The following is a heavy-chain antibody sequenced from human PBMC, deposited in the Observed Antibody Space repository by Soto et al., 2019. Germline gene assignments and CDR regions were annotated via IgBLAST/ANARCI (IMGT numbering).Heavy chain of an antibody. J-gene: IGHJ4*02. Sequence: SETLSLTCTVSGGSISSGGSYWGWIRQPPGKGLEWIGYIYCSGNTYFNPPLKSRVTLSVDTSKNQFSLNLSSVTAADTAVYYCVRYCSTTKCPFDYWGQGTLVTVSS. CDR2: IYCSGNT. CDR1: GGSISSGGSY. V-gene: IGHV4-30-4*01. CDR3: VRYCSTTKCPFDY. D-gene: IGHD2-2*01.